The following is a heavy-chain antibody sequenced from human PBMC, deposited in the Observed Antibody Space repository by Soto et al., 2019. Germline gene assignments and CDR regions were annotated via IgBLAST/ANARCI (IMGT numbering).Heavy chain of an antibody. D-gene: IGHD4-17*01. CDR1: GFTFSSYA. CDR3: ANDYGDYEFLSYLVDY. V-gene: IGHV3-23*01. Sequence: GGSLRLSCAASGFTFSSYAMSWVRQAPGKGLEWVSAISGSGGSTYYADSVKGRFTISRDNSKNTLYLQMNSLRAEDTAVYYCANDYGDYEFLSYLVDYWGQGTLVTVSS. J-gene: IGHJ4*02. CDR2: ISGSGGST.